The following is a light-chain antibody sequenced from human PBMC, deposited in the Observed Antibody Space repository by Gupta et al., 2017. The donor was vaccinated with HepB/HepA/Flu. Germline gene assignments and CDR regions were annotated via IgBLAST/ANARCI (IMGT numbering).Light chain of an antibody. CDR1: QSLLYSSNSKNY. CDR2: WAS. J-gene: IGKJ5*01. CDR3: QQYYRTPIT. Sequence: DIVMTQSPDSLAVSLGERATINCKSSQSLLYSSNSKNYLAWYQQKAGQPPKLLMHWASTRESGVPDRFSGSGSGTDFTLTISSLQAEDVAVYYCQQYYRTPITFGQGTQLEIK. V-gene: IGKV4-1*01.